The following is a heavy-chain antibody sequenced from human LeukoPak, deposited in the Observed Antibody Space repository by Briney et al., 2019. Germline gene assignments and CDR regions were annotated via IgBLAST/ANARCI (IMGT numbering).Heavy chain of an antibody. CDR3: ARGAVDTAMDY. V-gene: IGHV4-61*02. CDR1: GGSISNTFYY. J-gene: IGHJ4*02. Sequence: SETLSLTCTVSGGSISNTFYYWSWIRQPAGKGLEWIGRIYTSGSTNYNPSLKSRVTMSVDTSKNQFSLKLSSVTAADTAVYYCARGAVDTAMDYWGQGTLVTVSS. D-gene: IGHD5-18*01. CDR2: IYTSGST.